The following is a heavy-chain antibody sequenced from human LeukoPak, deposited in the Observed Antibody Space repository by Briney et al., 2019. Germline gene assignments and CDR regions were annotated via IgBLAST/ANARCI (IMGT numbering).Heavy chain of an antibody. CDR2: ISYDGSSK. CDR1: GFSFSGYG. Sequence: PGRSLRLSCAASGFSFSGYGMHWVRQAPGKGLEWVAVISYDGSSKYYADSVKGRFTISRDNSKNTLYLQMNSLRAGDTAVYYCAKDVKYNWNYIDYWGQGTLVTVSS. V-gene: IGHV3-30*18. CDR3: AKDVKYNWNYIDY. D-gene: IGHD1-20*01. J-gene: IGHJ4*02.